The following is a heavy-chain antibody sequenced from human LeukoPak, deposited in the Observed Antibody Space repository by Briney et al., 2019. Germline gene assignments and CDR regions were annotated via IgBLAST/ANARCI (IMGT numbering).Heavy chain of an antibody. V-gene: IGHV3-7*01. D-gene: IGHD1-26*01. CDR2: IKQDGSEK. CDR1: GFTFSTYW. J-gene: IGHJ6*02. Sequence: GGSLRLSCAASGFTFSTYWMSWVRQAPGKGLELVANIKQDGSEKYYVDSVKGRFTISRDNAKNSLYLQMNSLRAEDTAVYYCARDATYYYYGMDVWGQGTTVTVSS. CDR3: ARDATYYYYGMDV.